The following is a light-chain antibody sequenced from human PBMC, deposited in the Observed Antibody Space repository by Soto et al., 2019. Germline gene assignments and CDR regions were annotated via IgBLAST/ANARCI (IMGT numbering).Light chain of an antibody. CDR2: DTN. CDR1: TGSVSRGHY. CDR3: LLSYSGGSRSWV. Sequence: QAVVTQEPSLTVSPGGTVTLTCGSSTGSVSRGHYPYWFQQRPGQAPTTLIYDTNKKDSSTPARFSGSLLGDKAALTLSGAQPEDEAEYYCLLSYSGGSRSWVFGGGTKLTVL. V-gene: IGLV7-46*01. J-gene: IGLJ3*02.